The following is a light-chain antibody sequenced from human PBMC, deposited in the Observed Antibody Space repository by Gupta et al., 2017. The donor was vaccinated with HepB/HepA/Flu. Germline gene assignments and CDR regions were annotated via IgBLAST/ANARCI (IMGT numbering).Light chain of an antibody. J-gene: IGLJ1*01. CDR1: ILRSYF. CDR3: NYQANRGNHQF. CDR2: GKN. V-gene: IGLV3-19*01. Sequence: SSELTQDPAVSVALGQTVRITCQGDILRSYFASWYQQKQGQAPVVVIYGKNNRPSGIPDRFSCSGSGNIASLTITGAQAEDEADDDCNYQANRGNHQFFGPGTKVTVL.